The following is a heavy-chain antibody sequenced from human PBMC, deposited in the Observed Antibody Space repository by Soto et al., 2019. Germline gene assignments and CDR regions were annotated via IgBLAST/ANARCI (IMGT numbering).Heavy chain of an antibody. D-gene: IGHD1-26*01. Sequence: QVQLVESGGGVVQPVRSLRLSCAASGFTFSSYGMHWVRQAPGKGLEWVAIISYDGSNTYYADSVKGRFTISRDNSKNTLYLQMNSLRAEDTSVYYCAKEGGLSGSYYISSSYYFDYWGQGTLVTVSS. CDR3: AKEGGLSGSYYISSSYYFDY. V-gene: IGHV3-30*18. CDR2: ISYDGSNT. J-gene: IGHJ4*02. CDR1: GFTFSSYG.